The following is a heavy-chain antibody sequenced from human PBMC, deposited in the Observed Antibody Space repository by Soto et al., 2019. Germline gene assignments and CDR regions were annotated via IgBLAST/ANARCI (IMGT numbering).Heavy chain of an antibody. CDR3: ARSVDNGGYYYGPYYFDY. D-gene: IGHD3-22*01. J-gene: IGHJ4*02. CDR1: GDSISSYY. Sequence: SDSLSLTRTASGDSISSYYWSWIRQPPGKGLEWVGYIYYSGSTNYIPSLKSLVTISVDTSKNQFSLKLSSVTAADTAVYDCARSVDNGGYYYGPYYFDYWGQGTLVAVSS. CDR2: IYYSGST. V-gene: IGHV4-59*01.